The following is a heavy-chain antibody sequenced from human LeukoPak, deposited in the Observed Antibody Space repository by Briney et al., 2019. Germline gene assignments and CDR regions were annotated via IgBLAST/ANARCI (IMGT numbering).Heavy chain of an antibody. CDR2: IYYSGST. CDR3: ARQVGYSYGYVSY. V-gene: IGHV4-59*08. J-gene: IGHJ4*02. D-gene: IGHD5-18*01. CDR1: GGSTSSYY. Sequence: SETLSLTCTVSGGSTSSYYWSWIRQPPGKGLEWIGYIYYSGSTNYNPSLKSRVTISVDTSKNQFSLKLSSVTAADTAVYYCARQVGYSYGYVSYWGQGTLVTVSS.